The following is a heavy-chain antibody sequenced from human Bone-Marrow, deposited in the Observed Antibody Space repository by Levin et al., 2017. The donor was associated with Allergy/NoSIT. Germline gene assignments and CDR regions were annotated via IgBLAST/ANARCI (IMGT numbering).Heavy chain of an antibody. CDR2: IIPIFGTP. D-gene: IGHD3-16*01. V-gene: IGHV1-69*13. CDR1: GDTFTNYA. J-gene: IGHJ6*02. CDR3: ATNMIREVSIPHYYGMDV. Sequence: WASVKVSCKASGDTFTNYAFSWVRQAPGHGLEWMGGIIPIFGTPNYAQDFQGRVTVTADESTSTAYLEVTSLRYDDTALYYCATNMIREVSIPHYYGMDVWGQGTTVTVSS.